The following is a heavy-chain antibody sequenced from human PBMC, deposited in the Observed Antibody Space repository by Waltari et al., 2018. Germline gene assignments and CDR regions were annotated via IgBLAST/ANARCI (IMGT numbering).Heavy chain of an antibody. J-gene: IGHJ5*02. CDR1: GGSLSSSSYY. D-gene: IGHD2-2*01. CDR2: IYYSGST. Sequence: QLQLQESGPGLVKPSETLSLTCTVSGGSLSSSSYYWGWIRQPPGKGLEWIGSIYYSGSTYYNPSLKSRVTISVDTSKNQFSLKLSSVTAADTAVYYCARIGVYCSSTSCSPNWFDPWGQGTLVTVSS. CDR3: ARIGVYCSSTSCSPNWFDP. V-gene: IGHV4-39*07.